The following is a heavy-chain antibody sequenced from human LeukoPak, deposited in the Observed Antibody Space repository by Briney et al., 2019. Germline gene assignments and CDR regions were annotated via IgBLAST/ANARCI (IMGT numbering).Heavy chain of an antibody. CDR2: SKSRGTGGTT. CDR3: AKVSDPETFSLNY. D-gene: IGHD2/OR15-2a*01. CDR1: GFPFIPPW. Sequence: GGSLRLSCSASGFPFIPPWMTWVRQSPEKGLEWVGLSKSRGTGGTTDYAAPVKGRFTISRDDSKSTLYLQMNDRKYEDTAVYYCAKVSDPETFSLNYWGQGTLVTVSS. J-gene: IGHJ4*02. V-gene: IGHV3-15*01.